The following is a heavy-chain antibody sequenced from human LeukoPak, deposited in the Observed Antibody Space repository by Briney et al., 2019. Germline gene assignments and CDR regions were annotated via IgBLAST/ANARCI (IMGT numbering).Heavy chain of an antibody. D-gene: IGHD3-10*01. CDR2: ISDTGGTT. Sequence: GGSLRLSCAASGFTFSDYSINWVRQPPGKGLEWVSTISDTGGTTYYADSVKGRFTISRDNSKNTLYLQMNSLRDEDTAVYYCAKGGLWFGRFDYWGQGTLVTVSS. CDR3: AKGGLWFGRFDY. CDR1: GFTFSDYS. J-gene: IGHJ4*02. V-gene: IGHV3-23*01.